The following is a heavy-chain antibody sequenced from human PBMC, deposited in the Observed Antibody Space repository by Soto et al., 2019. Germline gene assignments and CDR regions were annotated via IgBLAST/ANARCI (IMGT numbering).Heavy chain of an antibody. D-gene: IGHD2-2*01. CDR2: IYYSGST. CDR1: RLFISRGGYY. V-gene: IGHV4-31*02. Sequence: TLSLTLTVFRLFISRGGYYWSLIRRPPGKVLEWIGYIYYSGSTYYNPSLKSRVTISVDTSKNQFSLKLSSVTAADTAVYYCAREDIVVVPAAMPGAFDIWGQGTMVTVSS. CDR3: AREDIVVVPAAMPGAFDI. J-gene: IGHJ3*02.